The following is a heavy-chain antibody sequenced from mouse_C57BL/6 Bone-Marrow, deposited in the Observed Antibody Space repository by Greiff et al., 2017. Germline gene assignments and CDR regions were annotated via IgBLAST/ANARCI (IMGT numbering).Heavy chain of an antibody. J-gene: IGHJ2*01. Sequence: QVQLQQPGAELVKPGASVKMSCKASGYTFTSYWITWVKQRPGQGLEWIGDIYPGSGSTNYNEKFKSKATLTVDTSSSTAYMQLSSLTSEDSAVDYCALVITTVVAHYFDYWGQGTTLTVSS. CDR3: ALVITTVVAHYFDY. CDR2: IYPGSGST. D-gene: IGHD1-1*01. V-gene: IGHV1-55*01. CDR1: GYTFTSYW.